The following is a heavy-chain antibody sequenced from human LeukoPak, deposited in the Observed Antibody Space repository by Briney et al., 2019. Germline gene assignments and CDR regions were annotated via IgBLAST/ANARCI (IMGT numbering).Heavy chain of an antibody. CDR2: ISSSGSTI. D-gene: IGHD5-24*01. J-gene: IGHJ4*02. V-gene: IGHV3-48*03. Sequence: GGSLRLSCAASGFTFSSYEMNWVRQAPGKGLEWVSYISSSGSTIYYADSVKGRFTISRDNAKNSLYLQMNSLRAEDTAVYYCARFAKMASFDYWGQGTLVTVSS. CDR3: ARFAKMASFDY. CDR1: GFTFSSYE.